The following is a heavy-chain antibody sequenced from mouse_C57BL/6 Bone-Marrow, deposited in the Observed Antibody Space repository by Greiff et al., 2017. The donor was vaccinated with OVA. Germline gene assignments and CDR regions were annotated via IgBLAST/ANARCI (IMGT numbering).Heavy chain of an antibody. CDR3: ASFDSNYPLWYFDV. CDR2: INPSTGGT. J-gene: IGHJ1*03. V-gene: IGHV1-42*01. CDR1: GYSFTGYY. D-gene: IGHD2-5*01. Sequence: EVQLQQSGPELVKPGASVKISCKASGYSFTGYYMNWVKQSPEKSLEWIGEINPSTGGTTYNQKFKAKATLTVDKSSSTAYMQLKSLTSEDSAVYYCASFDSNYPLWYFDVWGTGTTVTVSS.